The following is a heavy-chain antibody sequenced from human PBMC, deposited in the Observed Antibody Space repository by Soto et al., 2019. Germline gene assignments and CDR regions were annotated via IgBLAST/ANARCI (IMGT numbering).Heavy chain of an antibody. D-gene: IGHD3-3*01. CDR2: IYYSGST. J-gene: IGHJ4*02. Sequence: SETLSVTCTVSGGSVSSGSYYWSWIRQPPGKGLEWIGYIYYSGSTNYNPSLKTRVTISVDTPKNQFSLKLSSVTAADTAVYYCARAPITVFGVVQLWGQGTLVTVSS. CDR3: ARAPITVFGVVQL. CDR1: GGSVSSGSYY. V-gene: IGHV4-61*01.